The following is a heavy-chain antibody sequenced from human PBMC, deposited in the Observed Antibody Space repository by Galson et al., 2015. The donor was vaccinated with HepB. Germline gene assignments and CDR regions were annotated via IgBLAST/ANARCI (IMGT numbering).Heavy chain of an antibody. V-gene: IGHV3-23*01. CDR1: GFTFSDNG. D-gene: IGHD2-2*01. CDR3: ARGGFCAGTSCYRGDY. CDR2: NIGSGDSS. Sequence: SPRLSCATSGFTFSDNGICWFRQAPGEGLEWVIANIGSGDSSNYAASVMGRITISRDNSQTTLSLQMNRLTVEDTAVYYCARGGFCAGTSCYRGDYWGQGTLATVSS. J-gene: IGHJ4*02.